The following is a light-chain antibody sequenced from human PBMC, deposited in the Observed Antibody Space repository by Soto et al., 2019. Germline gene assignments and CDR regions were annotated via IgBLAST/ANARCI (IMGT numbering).Light chain of an antibody. CDR3: SSYTGSSTPYV. J-gene: IGLJ1*01. CDR1: SSDVGGYNY. Sequence: HSALTQPASVSGSPGQSITISCTGTSSDVGGYNYVSWYQQYPGKAPKLMIYEVSNRPSGVSNRFSGSKSGNTASLTISGLQAEDEADYYCSSYTGSSTPYVFGSGTKVTVL. V-gene: IGLV2-14*01. CDR2: EVS.